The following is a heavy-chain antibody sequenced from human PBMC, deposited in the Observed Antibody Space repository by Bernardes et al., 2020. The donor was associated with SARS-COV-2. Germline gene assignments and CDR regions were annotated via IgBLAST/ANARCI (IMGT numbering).Heavy chain of an antibody. V-gene: IGHV3-30*18. CDR1: GFTFSHYE. Sequence: GGSLRLSCAASGFTFSHYEMHWVRQAPGKGLEWVAAISHDGRNSGYADSVRGRFTISRDNSKNTLYLEMNNLRADDAAVYFCAKDAILEWYCVGIFDSWGQGTLVTVSS. D-gene: IGHD3-3*01. CDR3: AKDAILEWYCVGIFDS. CDR2: ISHDGRNS. J-gene: IGHJ4*02.